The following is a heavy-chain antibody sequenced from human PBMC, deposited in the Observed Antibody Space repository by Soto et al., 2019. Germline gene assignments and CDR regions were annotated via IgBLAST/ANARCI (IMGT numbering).Heavy chain of an antibody. V-gene: IGHV4-4*07. Sequence: PSETLSLTCTVSGGSISGYYWSWVRQPAGNGLDWVGRIYSDGTTNYSPSLKSRVTMSLDTSKDQFSLHLNSVTAADTAVYYCSRVGCSNSKCYTRGMDVWGQGTTVTVS. CDR1: GGSISGYY. D-gene: IGHD2-2*01. CDR3: SRVGCSNSKCYTRGMDV. J-gene: IGHJ6*02. CDR2: IYSDGTT.